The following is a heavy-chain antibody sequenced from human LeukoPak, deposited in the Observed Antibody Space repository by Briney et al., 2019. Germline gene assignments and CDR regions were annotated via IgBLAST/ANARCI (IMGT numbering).Heavy chain of an antibody. CDR1: GFTVSSNY. V-gene: IGHV3-53*05. J-gene: IGHJ4*02. CDR3: AKGQREYCSSTSCYFFDY. CDR2: LYSGGST. D-gene: IGHD2-2*01. Sequence: GGSLRLSCAASGFTVSSNYMSWVRQAPGKGLEWVSVLYSGGSTYYADSVKGRFTISRDNSKNTLYLQMNSLRAEDTAVYYCAKGQREYCSSTSCYFFDYWGQGTLVTVSS.